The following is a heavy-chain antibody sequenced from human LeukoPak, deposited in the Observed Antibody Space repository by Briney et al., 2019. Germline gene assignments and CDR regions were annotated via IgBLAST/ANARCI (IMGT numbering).Heavy chain of an antibody. D-gene: IGHD5-18*01. CDR3: ARIGYSYGSYYFDY. Sequence: GGSLRLSCAASGFTFSIYWMHWVRQAPGKGLVWVSRINSDATSTTYADSVKGRFTISRDTARNTLYLQMNSLRAEDTAVYYCARIGYSYGSYYFDYWGQGTLVTVSS. CDR2: INSDATST. V-gene: IGHV3-74*01. J-gene: IGHJ4*02. CDR1: GFTFSIYW.